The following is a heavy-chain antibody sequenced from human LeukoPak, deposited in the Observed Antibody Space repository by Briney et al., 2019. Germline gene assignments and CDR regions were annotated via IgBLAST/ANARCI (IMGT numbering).Heavy chain of an antibody. CDR3: AREGVVKGWFDGNYYGMDV. CDR1: GFTFSSYA. Sequence: GGSLRLSCAASGFTFSSYAMHWVRQAPGKGLEWVAVISYDGSNKYYADSVKGRFTISRDNSKNTLYLQMNSLRAEDTAVYYCAREGVVKGWFDGNYYGMDVWGQGTTVTVSS. V-gene: IGHV3-30-3*01. D-gene: IGHD3-10*01. CDR2: ISYDGSNK. J-gene: IGHJ6*02.